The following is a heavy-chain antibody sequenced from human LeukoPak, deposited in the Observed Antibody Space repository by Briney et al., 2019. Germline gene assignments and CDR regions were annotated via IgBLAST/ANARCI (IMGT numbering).Heavy chain of an antibody. CDR3: AGAYYYDSSGSEDYFDY. CDR1: GGSISSSSYY. J-gene: IGHJ4*02. Sequence: KPSETLSLTCTVSGGSISSSSYYWGWIRQPPGKGLEWIGSTYYSGSTYYNPSLKSRVTISVDTSKNQFSLKLSSVTAADTAVYYCAGAYYYDSSGSEDYFDYWGQGPLVTVSS. D-gene: IGHD3-22*01. V-gene: IGHV4-39*01. CDR2: TYYSGST.